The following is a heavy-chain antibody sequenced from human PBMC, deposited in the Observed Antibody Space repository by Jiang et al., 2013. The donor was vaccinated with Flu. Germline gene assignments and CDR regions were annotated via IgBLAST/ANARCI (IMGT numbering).Heavy chain of an antibody. J-gene: IGHJ4*02. CDR1: GFTFSSYE. CDR2: ISSSGSTI. CDR3: ARGVLSRNILFSGGRSGFDY. V-gene: IGHV3-48*03. D-gene: IGHD2-15*01. Sequence: VQLLESGGGLVQPGGSLRLSCAASGFTFSSYEMNWVRQAPGKGLEWVSYISSSGSTIYYADSVKGRFTISRDNAKNSLYLQMNSLRAEDTAVYYCARGVLSRNILFSGGRSGFDYWGQGTLVTVSS.